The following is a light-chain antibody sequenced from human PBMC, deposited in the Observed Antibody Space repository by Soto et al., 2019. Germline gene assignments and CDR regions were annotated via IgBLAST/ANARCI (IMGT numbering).Light chain of an antibody. CDR3: QHYNTYS. V-gene: IGKV1-5*03. Sequence: DIPMTQSPSTLSASVGDRVSITCRASQSLNSWLAWYQQKPGKAPKLLIYKTSTLESGVPSRFSGSGSGTEFTLTISNLQPEDFATYYCQHYNTYSFGQGTKLEIK. CDR2: KTS. CDR1: QSLNSW. J-gene: IGKJ2*01.